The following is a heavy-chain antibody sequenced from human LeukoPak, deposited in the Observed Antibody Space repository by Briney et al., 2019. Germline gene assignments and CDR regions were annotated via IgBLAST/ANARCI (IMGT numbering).Heavy chain of an antibody. CDR3: AHSRADYHTFNYDSSGYYLPFDY. D-gene: IGHD3-22*01. Sequence: SGPTLVKPTQTLTLTCTFSGFSLSTSGVGVGWIRQPPGKALEWLALTYWNDDKRYSPSLKSRLTITKDTSKNQVVLTMTNMDPVDTATYYCAHSRADYHTFNYDSSGYYLPFDYWGQGTLVTVSS. CDR2: TYWNDDK. CDR1: GFSLSTSGVG. V-gene: IGHV2-5*01. J-gene: IGHJ4*02.